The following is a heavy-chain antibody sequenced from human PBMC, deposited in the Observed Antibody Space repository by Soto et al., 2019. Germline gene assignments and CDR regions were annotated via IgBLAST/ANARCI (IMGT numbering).Heavy chain of an antibody. CDR2: IKNEANFYTT. Sequence: PGGSLRLSCVASGFTFSDHYMDWVRQAPGKRLEWVGRIKNEANFYTTEYAASVTGRFSISRDDSENSLYLQMNSLRAEDTAVYYCARAVMSIFGVVTYGMDVWGQGTTVTVSS. CDR1: GFTFSDHY. CDR3: ARAVMSIFGVVTYGMDV. J-gene: IGHJ6*02. V-gene: IGHV3-72*01. D-gene: IGHD3-3*01.